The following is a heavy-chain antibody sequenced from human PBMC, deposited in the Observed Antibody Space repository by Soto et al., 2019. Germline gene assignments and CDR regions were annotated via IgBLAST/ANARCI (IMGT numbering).Heavy chain of an antibody. CDR1: GYTFSGFY. V-gene: IGHV1-2*02. J-gene: IGHJ4*02. CDR2: IYPDSGGT. Sequence: ASVNVSCKTSGYTFSGFYIHWVRQAPGQGLESMGWIYPDSGGTDYAQKFQGRVTMTRDTSISTAYMELGRLRSDDTAVYYCRVTGVSEVDYWGQGTLVTVSS. CDR3: RVTGVSEVDY. D-gene: IGHD2-8*01.